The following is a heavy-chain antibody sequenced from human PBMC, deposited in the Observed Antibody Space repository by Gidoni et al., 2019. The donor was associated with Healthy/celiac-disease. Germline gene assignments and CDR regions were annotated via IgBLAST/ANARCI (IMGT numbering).Heavy chain of an antibody. V-gene: IGHV3-23*01. J-gene: IGHJ4*02. D-gene: IGHD3-10*01. CDR3: AKGSGDYYYGSGRPLDY. CDR2: ISGSGGSI. Sequence: EVQLLESGGGLVQPGGSLRLSCAASGFTFSSYAMSWVRQAPGKGLGWVSAISGSGGSIYYADSVKGRFTISRDNSKNTLYLQMNSLRAEDTAVYYCAKGSGDYYYGSGRPLDYWGQGTLVTVSS. CDR1: GFTFSSYA.